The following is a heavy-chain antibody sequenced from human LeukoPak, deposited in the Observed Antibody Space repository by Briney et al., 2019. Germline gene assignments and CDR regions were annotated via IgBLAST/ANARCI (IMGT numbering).Heavy chain of an antibody. J-gene: IGHJ3*02. D-gene: IGHD2-15*01. V-gene: IGHV1-46*01. CDR3: ARDRYCSGGSCRLWAFDI. CDR2: INPSGGST. Sequence: ASVKVSCKASRGTFSSYAISWVRQAPGQGLEWMGIINPSGGSTSYAQKFQGRVTMTRDMSTSTVYMELSSLRSEDTAVYYCARDRYCSGGSCRLWAFDIWGQGTMVTVSS. CDR1: RGTFSSYA.